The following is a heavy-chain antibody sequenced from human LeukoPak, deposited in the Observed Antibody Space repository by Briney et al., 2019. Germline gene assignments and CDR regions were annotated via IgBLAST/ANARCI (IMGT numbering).Heavy chain of an antibody. J-gene: IGHJ4*02. D-gene: IGHD3-22*01. CDR1: GFTFSDYY. V-gene: IGHV3-11*04. CDR3: ARVLRSYYDSSGYYPIDY. CDR2: ISSSGSTI. Sequence: PGGSLRLSCAASGFTFSDYYMSWIRQAPGKGLEWVSYISSSGSTIYYADSVKGRFTLSRDNAKNSLYLRMNSLRAEDTAVYYCARVLRSYYDSSGYYPIDYWGQGTLVTVSS.